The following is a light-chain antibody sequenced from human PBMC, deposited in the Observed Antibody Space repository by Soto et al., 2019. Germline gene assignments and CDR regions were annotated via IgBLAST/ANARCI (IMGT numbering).Light chain of an antibody. Sequence: QSALTQPASVSGSPGQSITIYCTGTSSDVGDYDYVSWYQQHPGKAPKLMIYEVRNRPSGVSNRFSGSKSGNTASLAISGLQAEDEANYYCSSYTNSNTWVFGGGTQLTVL. J-gene: IGLJ3*02. V-gene: IGLV2-14*01. CDR3: SSYTNSNTWV. CDR2: EVR. CDR1: SSDVGDYDY.